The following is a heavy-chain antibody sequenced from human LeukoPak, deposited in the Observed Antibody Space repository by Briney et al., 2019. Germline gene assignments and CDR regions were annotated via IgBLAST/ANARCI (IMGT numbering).Heavy chain of an antibody. V-gene: IGHV1-69*05. D-gene: IGHD5-18*01. CDR1: GGTFSSYA. Sequence: EASVKVSCKASGGTFSSYAISWVRQAPGQGLEWMGRIIPIFGTANYAQKFQGRVTITTDESTSTAYMELSSLRSEDTAVYYCARHTGHRGYSYLEAFDIWGQGTMVTVSS. CDR3: ARHTGHRGYSYLEAFDI. J-gene: IGHJ3*02. CDR2: IIPIFGTA.